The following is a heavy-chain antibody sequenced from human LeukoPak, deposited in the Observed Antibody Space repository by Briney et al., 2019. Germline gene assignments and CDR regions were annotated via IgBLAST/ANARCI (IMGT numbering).Heavy chain of an antibody. Sequence: SETLSLTCTLFGGSISSSTYYWGWIRLAPGKGLEWIGSIHYSGSTYYNPSLKSRVTISVDTSKNQLSLKLSSVTATDTAVYYYARLYEGTRPPDYWGQGTLVTVSS. CDR1: GGSISSSTYY. V-gene: IGHV4-39*01. CDR3: ARLYEGTRPPDY. D-gene: IGHD2-8*01. J-gene: IGHJ4*02. CDR2: IHYSGST.